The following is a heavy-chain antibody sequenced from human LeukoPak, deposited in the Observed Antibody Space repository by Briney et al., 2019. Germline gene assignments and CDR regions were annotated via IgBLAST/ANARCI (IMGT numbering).Heavy chain of an antibody. D-gene: IGHD4-23*01. CDR1: GFTFSSYG. J-gene: IGHJ4*02. V-gene: IGHV3-48*01. CDR3: ARDFNYGGNFDY. CDR2: ISGHSSTI. Sequence: PGGSLRLSCAASGFTFSSYGMSWVRQAPGKGLEWISYISGHSSTIYFADSVKGRFTISRDNARNSLYLQMNSLRAEDTAVYYCARDFNYGGNFDYWGQGTLVTVSS.